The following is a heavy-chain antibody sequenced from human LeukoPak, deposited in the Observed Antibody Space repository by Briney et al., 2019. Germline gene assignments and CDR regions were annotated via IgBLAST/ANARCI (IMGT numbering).Heavy chain of an antibody. Sequence: GGSLRLSCAASGFTVINYAMAWVRQAPGKGLEWVSAINGGNDATNYANSVKGRFTISRDNSKNTLYLQMNNLRAEDTAVYYCAKDLLRWSFDYWGQGSLVTVSS. D-gene: IGHD4-23*01. CDR1: GFTVINYA. J-gene: IGHJ4*02. V-gene: IGHV3-23*01. CDR3: AKDLLRWSFDY. CDR2: INGGNDAT.